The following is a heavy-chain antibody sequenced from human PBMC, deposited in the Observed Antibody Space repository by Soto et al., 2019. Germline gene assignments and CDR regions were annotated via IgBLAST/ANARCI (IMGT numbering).Heavy chain of an antibody. CDR3: AKDTDYDILYGMDV. D-gene: IGHD3-9*01. CDR1: GFTFDDYA. Sequence: EVQLVESGGGLVQPGRSLRLSCAASGFTFDDYAMHWVRQAPGKGLEWVSGISWNSGSIGYADSVKGRFTISRDNAKNSLYLQMLSLRAEDTALYYCAKDTDYDILYGMDVLVQGTTVTVAS. V-gene: IGHV3-9*01. CDR2: ISWNSGSI. J-gene: IGHJ6*02.